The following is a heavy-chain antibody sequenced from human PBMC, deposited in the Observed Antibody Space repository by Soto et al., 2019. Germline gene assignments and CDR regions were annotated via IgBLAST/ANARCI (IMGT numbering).Heavy chain of an antibody. CDR1: GFTFSSYG. J-gene: IGHJ5*02. D-gene: IGHD3-3*01. V-gene: IGHV3-30*18. CDR2: ISYDGSNK. Sequence: VQLVESGGGVVQPGRSLRLSCAASGFTFSSYGMHWVRQAPGKGLEWVAVISYDGSNKYYADSVKGRFTISRDNSKNTLYLQMNSLRAANTAVYYRAKDQIFVLVIMPYNGFDPWGQGSRVTVS. CDR3: AKDQIFVLVIMPYNGFDP.